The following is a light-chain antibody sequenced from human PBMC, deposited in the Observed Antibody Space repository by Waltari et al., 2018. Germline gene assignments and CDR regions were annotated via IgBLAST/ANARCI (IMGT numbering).Light chain of an antibody. Sequence: DIVMPPSPGTMSLSPGERATLSCRASQSISRTLVWYQKKPGQAPRLLIYAASTRATGIPDRFSGSGSGTDFSLTISRLEPEDFAVYYCQHYLRLPVTFGQGTKVEIK. V-gene: IGKV3-20*01. CDR3: QHYLRLPVT. J-gene: IGKJ1*01. CDR2: AAS. CDR1: QSISRT.